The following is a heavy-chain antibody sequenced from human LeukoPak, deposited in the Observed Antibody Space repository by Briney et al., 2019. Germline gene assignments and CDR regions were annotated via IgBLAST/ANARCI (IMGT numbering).Heavy chain of an antibody. CDR1: GYSISNAYY. Sequence: KPSETLSLTCTVSGYSISNAYYWSWIRQPPGKGLEWIGTVYHSGNAFYNSSLKSRVTVSVDTSKNQFSLKLSSVTAADTAVYYCARNSCPSGSCYDNRGYFDYWGQGTLVTVSS. CDR3: ARNSCPSGSCYDNRGYFDY. D-gene: IGHD2-15*01. V-gene: IGHV4-38-2*02. CDR2: VYHSGNA. J-gene: IGHJ4*02.